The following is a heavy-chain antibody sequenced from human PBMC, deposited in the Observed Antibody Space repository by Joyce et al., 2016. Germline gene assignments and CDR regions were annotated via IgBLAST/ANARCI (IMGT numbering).Heavy chain of an antibody. CDR3: TTPSCAN. CDR2: INSDDISI. J-gene: IGHJ4*02. Sequence: EVHLVESGGGLVQPGGSLRLSCAASGIIFSSKEMNWVPQAPGKELEWISSINSDDISIHYADSVRGRFTISRDNARNSLYLEMNYLRVEDTAIYYCTTPSCANWGQGSLVTVSS. CDR1: GIIFSSKE. D-gene: IGHD2-2*01. V-gene: IGHV3-48*03.